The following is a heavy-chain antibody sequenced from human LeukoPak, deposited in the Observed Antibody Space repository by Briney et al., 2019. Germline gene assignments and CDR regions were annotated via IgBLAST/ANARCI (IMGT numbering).Heavy chain of an antibody. CDR2: INHSGST. V-gene: IGHV4-34*01. J-gene: IGHJ6*04. CDR1: GGSFSGYY. CDR3: ARGPTGPSDV. Sequence: NASETLSLTCAVYGGSFSGYYWSWIRQPPGKGLEWIGEINHSGSTNYDPSLKSRVTISVDTSKNQFSLKLSSVTAADTAVYYCARGPTGPSDVWGEGTTVTVSS.